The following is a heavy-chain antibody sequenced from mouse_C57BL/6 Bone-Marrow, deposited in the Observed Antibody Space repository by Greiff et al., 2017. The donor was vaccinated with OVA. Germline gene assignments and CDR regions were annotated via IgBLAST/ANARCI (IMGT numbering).Heavy chain of an antibody. CDR2: IWWDDDK. V-gene: IGHV8-8*01. D-gene: IGHD2-12*01. Sequence: ESGPGILQPSQTLSLTCSFSGFSLSTFGMGVGWIRQPSGQGLEWLAHIWWDDDKYYNPALKSRLTISKDTSKNQVFLKIANVDTADTATYYCARMSYYSRWYFDVWGTGTTVTVSS. CDR3: ARMSYYSRWYFDV. J-gene: IGHJ1*03. CDR1: GFSLSTFGMG.